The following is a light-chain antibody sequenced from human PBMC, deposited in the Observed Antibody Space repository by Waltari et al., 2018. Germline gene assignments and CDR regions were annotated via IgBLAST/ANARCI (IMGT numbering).Light chain of an antibody. CDR3: QQSFITPFI. Sequence: DIQMTQSPSSLSASVGDRVTITCRSSQAISNFLNWYQQNPGKAPKLLIYAASNLQSGVPSRFSGGGSVTDFTLTITSLQPDDFATYYCQQSFITPFIFGPGTKVDF. CDR2: AAS. J-gene: IGKJ3*01. V-gene: IGKV1-39*01. CDR1: QAISNF.